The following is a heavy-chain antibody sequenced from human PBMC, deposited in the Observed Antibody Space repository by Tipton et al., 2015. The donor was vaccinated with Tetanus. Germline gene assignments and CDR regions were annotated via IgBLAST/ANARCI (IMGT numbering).Heavy chain of an antibody. CDR1: GFAFRSHV. D-gene: IGHD1-26*01. CDR2: IGGCDDGDCNEST. CDR3: TTSGIVGSGYRVDY. V-gene: IGHV3-23*02. Sequence: SLRLSCEASGFAFRSHVMSWVRQAPGKGLEWVASIGGCDDGDCNESTSYGDSVKGRFTISKDNSKGRLHLQINDLRVEDTAVYYCTTSGIVGSGYRVDYWGRGTLVVVSS. J-gene: IGHJ4*02.